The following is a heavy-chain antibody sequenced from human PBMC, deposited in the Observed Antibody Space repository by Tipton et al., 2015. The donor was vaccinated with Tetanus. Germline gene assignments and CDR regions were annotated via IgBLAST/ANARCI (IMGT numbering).Heavy chain of an antibody. J-gene: IGHJ5*02. CDR2: ISWDGGST. V-gene: IGHV3-43*01. Sequence: SLRLSCAASGFTFDDYTMHWVRQAPGKGLEWVSLISWDGGSTYYADSVKGRFTISRDNSKNSLYLQMNSLRTEDTALYYCAKDIGVGGSYYTFGCWFDPWGQGTLVTVSS. CDR3: AKDIGVGGSYYTFGCWFDP. D-gene: IGHD1-26*01. CDR1: GFTFDDYT.